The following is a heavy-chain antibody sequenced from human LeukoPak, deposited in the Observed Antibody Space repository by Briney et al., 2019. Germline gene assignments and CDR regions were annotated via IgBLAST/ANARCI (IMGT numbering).Heavy chain of an antibody. D-gene: IGHD3-10*01. CDR2: ISSGSSYI. CDR1: GFTFSSYN. CDR3: ARDGDSGSYFFPFDY. Sequence: PGGSLRLSCAASGFTFSSYNMNWVRQAPGKGLGWVSSISSGSSYIYYADSVKGRFTISRDNAKNSLYLQMNSLRAEDTAVYYCARDGDSGSYFFPFDYWGQGTLVTVSS. V-gene: IGHV3-21*01. J-gene: IGHJ4*02.